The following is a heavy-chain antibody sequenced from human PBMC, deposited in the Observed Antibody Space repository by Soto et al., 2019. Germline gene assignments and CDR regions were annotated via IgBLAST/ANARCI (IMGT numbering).Heavy chain of an antibody. Sequence: EVQLVESEGGLVQRGGSLRLSCAASGFTFNYYWMHWVRQAPGQGLVWVSHIHSDGSSTTYADSVKGRFTISRDNAKNTLYLQMNRLRAEDTAVYYGARGDKGGFDLWGQGTTVTVSS. CDR1: GFTFNYYW. V-gene: IGHV3-74*01. CDR2: IHSDGSST. D-gene: IGHD2-21*02. CDR3: ARGDKGGFDL. J-gene: IGHJ3*01.